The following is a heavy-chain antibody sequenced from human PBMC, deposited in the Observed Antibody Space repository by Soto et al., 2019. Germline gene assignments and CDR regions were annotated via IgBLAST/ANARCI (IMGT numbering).Heavy chain of an antibody. CDR1: GGSISSYY. Sequence: SETLSLTCTVSGGSISSYYWSWIRQPPGKELQYIGYIYYSGSTNYNPSLKSRVTISDDTSTNQFSLRLTSVTAADTAVYYCARLGRYYQSLDSWGPGTLVTVSS. J-gene: IGHJ5*01. CDR3: ARLGRYYQSLDS. V-gene: IGHV4-59*08. D-gene: IGHD3-10*01. CDR2: IYYSGST.